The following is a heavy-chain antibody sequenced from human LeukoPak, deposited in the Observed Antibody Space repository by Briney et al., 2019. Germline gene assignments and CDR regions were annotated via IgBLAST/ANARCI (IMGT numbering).Heavy chain of an antibody. D-gene: IGHD4-17*01. CDR1: GYTFTSYY. CDR2: INPSGGST. V-gene: IGHV1-46*01. J-gene: IGHJ4*02. CDR3: ARSSLLHYGDYPIDY. Sequence: ASVKVSCKASGYTFTSYYMHWVRQAPGQGLEWMGIINPSGGSTSYAQKFQGRVTMTRGTSTSTVYMELSSLRSEDTAVYYCARSSLLHYGDYPIDYWGQGTLVTVSS.